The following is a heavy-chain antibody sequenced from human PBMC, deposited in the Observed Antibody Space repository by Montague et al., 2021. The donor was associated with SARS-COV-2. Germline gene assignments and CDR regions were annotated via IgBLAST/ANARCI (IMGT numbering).Heavy chain of an antibody. Sequence: SETPSLTCTVSGGSISSSSYYWGWIRQPPGKGLEWIGSIYYSGSTYYNPSLKSRVTISVDTSKNQFSLKLSSVTAADTAVYYCARHPHQQISIFGVVWEGSWFDPWGQGTLVTVSS. CDR2: IYYSGST. D-gene: IGHD3-3*01. J-gene: IGHJ5*02. V-gene: IGHV4-39*01. CDR1: GGSISSSSYY. CDR3: ARHPHQQISIFGVVWEGSWFDP.